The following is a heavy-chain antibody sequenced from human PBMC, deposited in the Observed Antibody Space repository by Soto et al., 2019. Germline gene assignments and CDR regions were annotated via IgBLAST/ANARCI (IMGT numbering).Heavy chain of an antibody. V-gene: IGHV3-48*02. CDR3: AKTSLRVYYYGMDV. J-gene: IGHJ6*02. Sequence: GGSLRLSCAASGFTFSRYSMNWVRQAPGKGLEWVSHISGSSSTIYYTDSVKGRFTVPRDNAKNSLYLQMNSLRDEDTAVYFCAKTSLRVYYYGMDVWGQGTTVTVSS. CDR2: ISGSSSTI. CDR1: GFTFSRYS.